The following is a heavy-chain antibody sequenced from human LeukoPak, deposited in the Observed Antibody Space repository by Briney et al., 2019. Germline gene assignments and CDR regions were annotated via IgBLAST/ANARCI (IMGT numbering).Heavy chain of an antibody. Sequence: ASVKVSCKASGYTFTSYGISWVRQAPGQGLEWMGWISAYNGNTNYAQKLQGRVTMTTDTSTSTAYMGLRSLRSDDTAVYYCAREHTMVRGVNHGMDVWGKGTTVTVSS. D-gene: IGHD3-10*01. CDR1: GYTFTSYG. CDR2: ISAYNGNT. V-gene: IGHV1-18*04. CDR3: AREHTMVRGVNHGMDV. J-gene: IGHJ6*04.